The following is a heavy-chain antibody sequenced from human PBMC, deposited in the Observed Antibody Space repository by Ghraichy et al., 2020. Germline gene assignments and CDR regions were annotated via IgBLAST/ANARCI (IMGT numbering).Heavy chain of an antibody. D-gene: IGHD4-17*01. CDR1: GGTFSSYA. CDR2: IIPILGIA. Sequence: SVKVSCKASGGTFSSYAISWVRQAPGQGLEWMGRIIPILGIANYAQKFQGRVTITADKSTSTAYMELSSLRSEDTAVYYCARIWTTDYGDYAPEFDYRGQETLVTGSS. CDR3: ARIWTTDYGDYAPEFDY. J-gene: IGHJ4*02. V-gene: IGHV1-69*04.